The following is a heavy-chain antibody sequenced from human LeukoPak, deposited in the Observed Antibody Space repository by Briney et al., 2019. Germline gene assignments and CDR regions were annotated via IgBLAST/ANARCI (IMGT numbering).Heavy chain of an antibody. CDR3: TRGAIRLKRYNGMEV. V-gene: IGHV3-49*04. J-gene: IGHJ6*04. CDR1: RFTFGDHA. Sequence: GRSLRLSCTASRFTFGDHAMSWVRQAPGKGLEWVGFIRSKAYGGTTEYAVSVKGRFTISRDDSISIAYLQMNSLKHEYTAVYYSTRGAIRLKRYNGMEVWGEGATGIVSS. D-gene: IGHD5-18*01. CDR2: IRSKAYGGTT.